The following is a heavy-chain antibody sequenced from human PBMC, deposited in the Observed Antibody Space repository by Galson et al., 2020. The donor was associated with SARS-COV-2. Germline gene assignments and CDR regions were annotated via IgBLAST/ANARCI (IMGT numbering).Heavy chain of an antibody. CDR2: TSIYSGET. CDR1: SSAFDSYG. V-gene: IGHV1-18*01. D-gene: IGHD1-26*01. Sequence: ASVKVSCRASSSAFDSYGINWVRQAPGQGLEWMGWTSIYSGETVYAQRFQGRFTMTTDTSTNTVYMDLRDLTSDDTAIYFCARSMTGFAVGALDHWGQGTLVTVSS. J-gene: IGHJ4*02. CDR3: ARSMTGFAVGALDH.